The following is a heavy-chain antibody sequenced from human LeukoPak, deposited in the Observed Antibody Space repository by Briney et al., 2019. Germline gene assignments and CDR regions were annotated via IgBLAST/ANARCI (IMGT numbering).Heavy chain of an antibody. V-gene: IGHV3-23*01. CDR2: ISGSGAYT. D-gene: IGHD2-2*03. J-gene: IGHJ4*02. CDR1: GFTFSSYA. CDR3: AKHGYCSGISCFFDF. Sequence: GGSLRLSCAASGFTFSSYAMSWVRQAPGKGLEWVSGISGSGAYTFYTDSVKGRFTISRDSSKNTLYLQMNSLRAEDTALYYCAKHGYCSGISCFFDFWGQGTLVTVSS.